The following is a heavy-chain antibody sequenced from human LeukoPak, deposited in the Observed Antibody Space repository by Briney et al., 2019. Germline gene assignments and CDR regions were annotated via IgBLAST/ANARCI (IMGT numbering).Heavy chain of an antibody. Sequence: GGSLRLSCTASGFTFSGHWMHWVRQAPGKGLVWVSGISRDGSTTNYADSVKGRFTISRDNAKNSLYLQMNSLRAEDTAVYYCARDLGDYVGYDAFDIWGQGTMVTVSS. J-gene: IGHJ3*02. CDR2: ISRDGSTT. CDR1: GFTFSGHW. V-gene: IGHV3-74*01. D-gene: IGHD4-17*01. CDR3: ARDLGDYVGYDAFDI.